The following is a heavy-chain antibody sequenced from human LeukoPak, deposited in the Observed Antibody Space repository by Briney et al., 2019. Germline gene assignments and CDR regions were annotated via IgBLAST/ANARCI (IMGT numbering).Heavy chain of an antibody. Sequence: SETLSLTCTVSGGSISSYYWSWIRQPPGKGLEWIGYIYYSGSTNYNPSLKSRVAISVDTSKNQFSLKLSSVTAADTAIYYCAREISPADSSSAFDYWGQGTLVTVSS. J-gene: IGHJ4*02. D-gene: IGHD6-6*01. CDR2: IYYSGST. V-gene: IGHV4-59*12. CDR3: AREISPADSSSAFDY. CDR1: GGSISSYY.